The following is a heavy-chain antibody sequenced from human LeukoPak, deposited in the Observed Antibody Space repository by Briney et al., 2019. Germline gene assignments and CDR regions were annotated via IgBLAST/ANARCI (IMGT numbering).Heavy chain of an antibody. CDR1: GCTFSNYG. V-gene: IGHV3-30*18. Sequence: GGSLRLSCAASGCTFSNYGMYWVRQAPGTGLEWVTFISDDGSRKYYVDSVKGRFTISRDNSKNTLYLQMNSLRVEDTAVYYCAKDRSTTWSFDYWGQGTLVSVSS. J-gene: IGHJ4*02. CDR2: ISDDGSRK. CDR3: AKDRSTTWSFDY. D-gene: IGHD6-13*01.